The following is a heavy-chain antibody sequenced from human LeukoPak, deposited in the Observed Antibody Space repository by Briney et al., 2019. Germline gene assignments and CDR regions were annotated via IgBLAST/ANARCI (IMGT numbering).Heavy chain of an antibody. J-gene: IGHJ6*02. CDR1: GFTFNRYW. CDR3: ARCPPGYYNGMDV. CDR2: INSDGSIT. V-gene: IGHV3-74*01. Sequence: GETLRLSCAASGFTFNRYWMHWVRQGPGKGLVWVSHINSDGSITSYAESVKCRFTVSRDNAKNTLYLQMDSLRAEDTAVYYCARCPPGYYNGMDVWGQGTTVSVSS.